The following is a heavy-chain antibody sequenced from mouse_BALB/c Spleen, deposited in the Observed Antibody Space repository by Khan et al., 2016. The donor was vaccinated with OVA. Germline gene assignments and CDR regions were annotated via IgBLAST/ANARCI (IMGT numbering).Heavy chain of an antibody. CDR3: ARGDGNSLYWYFDV. CDR1: GYTFTSYW. D-gene: IGHD2-1*01. V-gene: IGHV1-61*01. J-gene: IGHJ1*01. CDR2: IDPSDRGT. Sequence: QVQLQQSGAELVRPGASVKLSCKASGYTFTSYWMKWVEQRPGQGLEWVGMIDPSDRGTHYKQMFKDKATLTVDKSSSTAYMQLSSLTSEDSAVYYCARGDGNSLYWYFDVWGAGTTVTVSS.